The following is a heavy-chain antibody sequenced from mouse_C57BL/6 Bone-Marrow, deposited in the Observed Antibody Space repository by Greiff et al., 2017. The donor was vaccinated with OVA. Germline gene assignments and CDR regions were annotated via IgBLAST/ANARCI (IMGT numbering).Heavy chain of an antibody. D-gene: IGHD1-1*01. CDR2: IDPSDSYT. Sequence: VQLQQSGAELVRPGASVKLSCKASGYTFTSYWMHWVKQRPGQGLEWIGVIDPSDSYTNYNQKFKGKATLTVDTSSSTAYMQRSSLTSEDSAVYYCARDYGSSILDYWGQGTTLTVSS. V-gene: IGHV1-59*01. CDR3: ARDYGSSILDY. J-gene: IGHJ2*01. CDR1: GYTFTSYW.